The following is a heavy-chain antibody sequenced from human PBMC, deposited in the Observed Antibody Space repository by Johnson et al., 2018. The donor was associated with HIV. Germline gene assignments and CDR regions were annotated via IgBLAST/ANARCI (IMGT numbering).Heavy chain of an antibody. CDR2: CSGSGDSI. J-gene: IGHJ3*02. CDR3: ARAVCRGGRCYSHDDFDI. D-gene: IGHD2-15*01. Sequence: VQLVESGGGVGQPGGSLRVSCSASGFTFSSFAMSCVSQAAGKGLEWVSGCSGSGDSIGYADSVKGRFTISRDNSKNTMYLQMNSLRAGDTALYYCARAVCRGGRCYSHDDFDIWGQGTMVTVSS. CDR1: GFTFSSFA. V-gene: IGHV3-23*04.